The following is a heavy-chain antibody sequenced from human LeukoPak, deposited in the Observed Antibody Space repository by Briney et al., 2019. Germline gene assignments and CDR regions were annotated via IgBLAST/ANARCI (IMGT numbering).Heavy chain of an antibody. V-gene: IGHV1-69*04. D-gene: IGHD2-15*01. CDR3: ASHLGVGAATTPPSFDY. CDR2: IIPILGIA. J-gene: IGHJ4*02. CDR1: GGTFSSYA. Sequence: SVKVSCKASGGTFSSYAISWVRQAPGQGLEWMGRIIPILGIANYAQKFQGRVTITADKSTSTAYMELSSLRSEDTAVYYCASHLGVGAATTPPSFDYWGQGTLVTVSS.